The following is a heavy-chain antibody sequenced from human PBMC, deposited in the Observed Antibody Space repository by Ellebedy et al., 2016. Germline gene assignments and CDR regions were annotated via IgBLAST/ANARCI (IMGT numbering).Heavy chain of an antibody. J-gene: IGHJ6*03. CDR3: ARPGGKEVVPAATPSDYYYMDV. V-gene: IGHV1-69*13. Sequence: SVKVSCXASGGTFSSYAISWVRQAPGQGLEWMGGIIPIFGTANYAQKFQGRVTITADESTSTAYMELSSLRSEDTAVYYCARPGGKEVVPAATPSDYYYMDVWGKGTTVTVSS. D-gene: IGHD2-2*01. CDR1: GGTFSSYA. CDR2: IIPIFGTA.